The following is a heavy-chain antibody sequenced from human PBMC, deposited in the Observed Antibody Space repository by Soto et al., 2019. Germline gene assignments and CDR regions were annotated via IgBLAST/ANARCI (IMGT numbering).Heavy chain of an antibody. CDR2: ISGSGGST. D-gene: IGHD3-22*01. CDR3: AKAHYYDSSGYYEETNWFDP. CDR1: GFTFSSYA. J-gene: IGHJ5*02. V-gene: IGHV3-23*01. Sequence: EGSLRLSCAASGFTFSSYAMSWVRQAPGKGLEWVSAISGSGGSTYYADSVKGRFTISRDNSKNTLYLQMNSLRAEDTAVYYCAKAHYYDSSGYYEETNWFDPWGQGTLVTVSS.